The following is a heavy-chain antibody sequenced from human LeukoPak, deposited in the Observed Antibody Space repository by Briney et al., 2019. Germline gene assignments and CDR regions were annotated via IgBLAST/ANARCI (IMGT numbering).Heavy chain of an antibody. CDR1: GYTFTSYG. CDR2: ISAYNGNT. D-gene: IGHD4-17*01. CDR3: ARRDDYGDYGPMDV. J-gene: IGHJ6*03. Sequence: ASVKVSCKASGYTFTSYGISWARQAPGQGLEWMGWISAYNGNTNYAQKLQGRVTMTTDTSTSTAYMELRSLRSDDTAVYYCARRDDYGDYGPMDVWGKGTTVTISS. V-gene: IGHV1-18*01.